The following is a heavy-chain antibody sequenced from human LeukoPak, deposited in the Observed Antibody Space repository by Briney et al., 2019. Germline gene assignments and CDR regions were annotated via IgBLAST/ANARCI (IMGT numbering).Heavy chain of an antibody. CDR3: ARDAPVTDY. Sequence: GGSLRPSRAPSGFTFSSYEMNSVRPAPPKGLGWASYISSSGSTIYYTDSVKGRFTISRDNAKNSLYLQMNSLRAEDTAVYYCARDAPVTDYWGQGTLVTVSS. CDR2: ISSSGSTI. J-gene: IGHJ4*02. D-gene: IGHD4-17*01. V-gene: IGHV3-48*03. CDR1: GFTFSSYE.